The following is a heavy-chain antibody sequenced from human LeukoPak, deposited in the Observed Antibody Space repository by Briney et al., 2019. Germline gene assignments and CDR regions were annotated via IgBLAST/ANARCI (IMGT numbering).Heavy chain of an antibody. V-gene: IGHV3-23*01. CDR1: GFTFSSYA. CDR2: ISGSGGST. CDR3: ASSGDSGWYYDYYYGMDV. D-gene: IGHD6-19*01. J-gene: IGHJ6*02. Sequence: GGSLRLSCAASGFTFSSYAMSWVRQAPGKGLEWVSAISGSGGSTYYADSVKGRFTISRDNSKNTLYLQMNSLRAEDAAVYYCASSGDSGWYYDYYYGMDVWGQGTTVTVSS.